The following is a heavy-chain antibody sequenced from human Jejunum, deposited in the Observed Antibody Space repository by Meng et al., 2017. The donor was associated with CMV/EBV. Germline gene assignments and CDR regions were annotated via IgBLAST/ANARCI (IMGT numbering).Heavy chain of an antibody. V-gene: IGHV3-49*04. CDR1: VFTFADQA. CDR3: TRASTASV. Sequence: SWTATVFTFADQAMNWVRQAPGKGLEWVGFIRSKAYGGTTEYAASVNGRFTISRDDSKSIAHLQMSSLKTEDTAIYYCTRASTASVWGQGTLVTVSS. J-gene: IGHJ4*02. D-gene: IGHD2-2*01. CDR2: IRSKAYGGTT.